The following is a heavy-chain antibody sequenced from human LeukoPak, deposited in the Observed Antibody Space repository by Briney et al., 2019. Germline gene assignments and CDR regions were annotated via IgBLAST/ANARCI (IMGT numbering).Heavy chain of an antibody. CDR3: ARDRPSGGTYYDILTGYPTFDP. V-gene: IGHV3-33*01. CDR2: IWYDGSNK. J-gene: IGHJ5*02. D-gene: IGHD3-9*01. Sequence: PGRSLRLSCAASGFTFSSYGMHWVRQAPGKGLEWVAVIWYDGSNKYYADSVKGRFTISRDNSKNTLYLQMNSLRAEDTAVYYCARDRPSGGTYYDILTGYPTFDPWGQGTLSPSPQ. CDR1: GFTFSSYG.